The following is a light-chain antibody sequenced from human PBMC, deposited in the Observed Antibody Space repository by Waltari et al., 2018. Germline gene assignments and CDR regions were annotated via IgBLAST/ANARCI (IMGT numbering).Light chain of an antibody. Sequence: SALTQPASVSGSPGQSIPISCTGTSSAVGSYILVSWYHQPPGKAPKLMNYEGNKRPSGVSNRFSGSKSGNTASLTISGLQAEDEADYYCCSYAGSSTFPYVFGTGTKVTVL. J-gene: IGLJ1*01. CDR2: EGN. V-gene: IGLV2-23*03. CDR1: SSAVGSYIL. CDR3: CSYAGSSTFPYV.